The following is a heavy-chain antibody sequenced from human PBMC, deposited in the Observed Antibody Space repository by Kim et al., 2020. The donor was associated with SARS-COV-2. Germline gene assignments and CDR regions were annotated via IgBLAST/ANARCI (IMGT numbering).Heavy chain of an antibody. J-gene: IGHJ6*02. CDR1: GFTFSSYA. D-gene: IGHD3-22*01. CDR3: AKKGGDDSSGYPYYYYYYGMDV. CDR2: ISGSGGST. V-gene: IGHV3-23*01. Sequence: GGSLRLSCAASGFTFSSYAMSWVRQAPGKGLEWVSAISGSGGSTYYADSVKGRFTISRDNSKNTLYLQMNSLRAEDTAVYYCAKKGGDDSSGYPYYYYYYGMDVWGQGTTVTVSS.